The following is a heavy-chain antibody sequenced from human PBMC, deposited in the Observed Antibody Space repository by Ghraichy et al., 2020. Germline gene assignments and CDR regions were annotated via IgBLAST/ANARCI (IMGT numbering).Heavy chain of an antibody. CDR3: ARGAGEYLTGHLDY. D-gene: IGHD3-9*01. CDR2: INHSGST. J-gene: IGHJ4*02. Sequence: SETLSLTCAVYGGSFSGYYWSWIRQPPGKGLEWIGEINHSGSTNYNPSLKSRVTISVDTSKNQFSLKLSSVTAADTAVYYCARGAGEYLTGHLDYWGQGT. V-gene: IGHV4-34*01. CDR1: GGSFSGYY.